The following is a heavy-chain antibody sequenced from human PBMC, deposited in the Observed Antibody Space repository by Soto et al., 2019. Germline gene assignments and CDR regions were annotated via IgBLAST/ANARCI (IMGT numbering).Heavy chain of an antibody. CDR2: ISGSGATT. D-gene: IGHD3-3*01. CDR3: AKDRDFWGGYYKHRGFDY. J-gene: IGHJ4*02. CDR1: GFTFSSYA. Sequence: EVQLLESGGGLVQPGGSLRLSCAASGFTFSSYAMSLVRQAPGKGLEWVSAISGSGATTHYADSVKGRFTISRDSSKNTVHLQMNSLRAEDTAVYYCAKDRDFWGGYYKHRGFDYWGQGTLVTVSS. V-gene: IGHV3-23*01.